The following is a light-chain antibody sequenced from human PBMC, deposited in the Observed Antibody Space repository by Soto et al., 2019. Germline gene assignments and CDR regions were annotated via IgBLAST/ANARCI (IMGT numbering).Light chain of an antibody. CDR2: DAS. V-gene: IGKV3-11*01. J-gene: IGKJ1*01. Sequence: EIVLTQSPATLSLSPGERATLSCRASQSISSYLAWYQQKRGQAPRLLIYDASNRATGIPARFSGSGSGTDFTLTISRLEPEDFAVYYCQQYGNSRGTFGQGTKVDIK. CDR1: QSISSY. CDR3: QQYGNSRGT.